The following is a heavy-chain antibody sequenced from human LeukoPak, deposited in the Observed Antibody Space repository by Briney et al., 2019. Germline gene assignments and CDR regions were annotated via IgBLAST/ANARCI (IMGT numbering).Heavy chain of an antibody. CDR2: MYYSGST. CDR3: ARHLFFYSVAGTGSFDP. CDR1: GGSIGSSSYY. J-gene: IGHJ5*02. Sequence: PSETLSLTCTVSGGSIGSSSYYWGWIRQPPGKGLVWVWFMYYSGSTYYNPSLKSRVTISVDTSKNQFSLKLSPVAAADTAVYYCARHLFFYSVAGTGSFDPWGQGTLVTVSS. D-gene: IGHD6-19*01. V-gene: IGHV4-39*07.